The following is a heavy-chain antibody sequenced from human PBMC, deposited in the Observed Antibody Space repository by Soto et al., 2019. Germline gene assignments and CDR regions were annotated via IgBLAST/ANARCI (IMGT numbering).Heavy chain of an antibody. CDR1: GFTFSNAW. D-gene: IGHD3-3*01. J-gene: IGHJ6*02. V-gene: IGHV3-15*07. Sequence: GSLRLSCAASGFTFSNAWMNWVRQAPGKGLEWVGRIKSKTDGGTTDYAAPVKGRFTISRDDSKNTLYLQMNSLKTEDTAVYYCTTDLLYDDYYYYGMDVWGQGTTVTVSS. CDR2: IKSKTDGGTT. CDR3: TTDLLYDDYYYYGMDV.